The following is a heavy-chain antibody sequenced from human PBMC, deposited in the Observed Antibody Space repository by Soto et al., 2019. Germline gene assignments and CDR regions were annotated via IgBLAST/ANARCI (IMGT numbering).Heavy chain of an antibody. CDR2: INPNSGGT. J-gene: IGHJ3*02. D-gene: IGHD6-19*01. CDR1: GYTFTGYY. Sequence: ASVKVSCKASGYTFTGYYMHWVRQAPGQGLEWMGWINPNSGGTNYAQKFQGWVTMTRDTSISTAYMELSRLRSDDTAVYYCARGGQLQWLVDDTAAAFDIWGQGTMVTVSS. CDR3: ARGGQLQWLVDDTAAAFDI. V-gene: IGHV1-2*04.